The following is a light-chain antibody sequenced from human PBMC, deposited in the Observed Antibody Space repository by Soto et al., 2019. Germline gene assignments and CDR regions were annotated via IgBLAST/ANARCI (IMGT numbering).Light chain of an antibody. CDR2: AAS. Sequence: IQVTQSPSSLSASVGDGVTITCRASQGMTSYLAWYQQKPGKAPKLLIYAASALQTGVSSRFSCSGYGTDFALTISNLQPEDFATYFCQQLYSYPLTFGGGTTVEF. CDR1: QGMTSY. CDR3: QQLYSYPLT. J-gene: IGKJ4*01. V-gene: IGKV1-9*01.